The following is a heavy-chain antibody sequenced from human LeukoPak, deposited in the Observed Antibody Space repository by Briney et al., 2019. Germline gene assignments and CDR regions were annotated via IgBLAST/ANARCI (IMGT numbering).Heavy chain of an antibody. D-gene: IGHD5-18*01. CDR2: IYSNGST. CDR1: GGSVVSYY. J-gene: IGHJ4*02. CDR3: ARSGGGYTATILGYFFDY. Sequence: SSETLSLTCTVSGGSVVSYYWSWIRQPPGKGLEWLGYIYSNGSTNFHPSLKSRLTLSVDTSKNQFSLKLTSVTAADTAVYYCARSGGGYTATILGYFFDYWGQGALVTVSS. V-gene: IGHV4-59*02.